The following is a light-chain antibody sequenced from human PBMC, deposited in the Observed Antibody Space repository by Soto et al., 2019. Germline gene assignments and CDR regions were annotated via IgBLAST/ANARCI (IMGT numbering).Light chain of an antibody. J-gene: IGLJ2*01. Sequence: QSVLTQPPSVSAAPGQKVTISCSGTNSNIGSNYVSWYQHLPGTAPKLLIYDNNKRSSGIPDRFSGSQSGTSATLDITGLQTGDEADYYCGTWDSGLSAVFGGGTKLTVL. CDR3: GTWDSGLSAV. CDR1: NSNIGSNY. V-gene: IGLV1-51*01. CDR2: DNN.